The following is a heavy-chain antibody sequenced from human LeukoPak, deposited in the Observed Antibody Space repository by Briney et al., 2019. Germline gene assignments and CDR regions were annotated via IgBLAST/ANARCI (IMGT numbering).Heavy chain of an antibody. CDR3: ATAPPAPPPLLYAFDI. J-gene: IGHJ3*02. CDR1: GGTFNSYA. Sequence: SVKVSCKASGGTFNSYAISWVRQAPGQGLEWMGGIIPLFTTANYAQKFQGRVTITADESTSTAYMELSSLRSEDTAVYYCATAPPAPPPLLYAFDIWGQGTMVTVSS. CDR2: IIPLFTTA. D-gene: IGHD1-14*01. V-gene: IGHV1-69*01.